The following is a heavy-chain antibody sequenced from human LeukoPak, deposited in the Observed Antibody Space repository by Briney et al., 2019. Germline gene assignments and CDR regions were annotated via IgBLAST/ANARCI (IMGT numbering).Heavy chain of an antibody. Sequence: SETLSLTCTVSGGSISSYYWSWIRQPPGKGLEWIGYINHSGSTKHNPSLKSRVTISVDTSKNQFSLKLSSVTAADTAVYFCARAPAGDYFDYWGQGTLVTVSS. V-gene: IGHV4-59*01. CDR3: ARAPAGDYFDY. J-gene: IGHJ4*02. CDR2: INHSGST. D-gene: IGHD2-2*01. CDR1: GGSISSYY.